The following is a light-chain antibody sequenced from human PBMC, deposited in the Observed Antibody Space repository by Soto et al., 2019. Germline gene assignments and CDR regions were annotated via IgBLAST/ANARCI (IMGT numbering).Light chain of an antibody. J-gene: IGLJ2*01. CDR3: SAYSSCATPVV. V-gene: IGLV2-14*03. CDR1: SSDIGGLYNY. CDR2: DVN. Sequence: QSALTQPASVSGSPGQSITISCTGTSSDIGGLYNYVSWYQQQPGKAPKLLIYDVNDRPSGVSDRFSGSKSGNTASLTISGLQAEDEADYFCSAYSSCATPVVFGGGTKLTVL.